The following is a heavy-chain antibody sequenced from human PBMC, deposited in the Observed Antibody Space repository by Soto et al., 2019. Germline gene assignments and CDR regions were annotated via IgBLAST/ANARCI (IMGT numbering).Heavy chain of an antibody. J-gene: IGHJ5*02. Sequence: QVQLVQSGSELKKPGASVKVSCKASGYTFTSYAMNWVRQAPGQGLEWMGWINTNTGNPTYAQGFTGRFVFSLDTSVSTAYLQICSLQAEDTAVYYCARAGRSITIFGVVKFSWFDPWGQGTLVTVSS. CDR1: GYTFTSYA. CDR3: ARAGRSITIFGVVKFSWFDP. CDR2: INTNTGNP. V-gene: IGHV7-4-1*01. D-gene: IGHD3-3*01.